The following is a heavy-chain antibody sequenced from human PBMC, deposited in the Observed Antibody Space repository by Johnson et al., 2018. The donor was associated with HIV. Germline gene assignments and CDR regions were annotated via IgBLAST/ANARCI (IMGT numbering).Heavy chain of an antibody. J-gene: IGHJ3*02. V-gene: IGHV3-11*04. CDR1: GFTFSDYY. Sequence: QVQLVESGGGLVKPGGSLRLSCAASGFTFSDYYMTWIRQTPGKGLEWVAVIYSGGSTSYADSVKGRFTISRDDAKNTLYLQMDSLGAEDTAVYYCAKVRSGWSTGAFDIWGQGTMVTVSS. CDR2: IYSGGST. D-gene: IGHD6-19*01. CDR3: AKVRSGWSTGAFDI.